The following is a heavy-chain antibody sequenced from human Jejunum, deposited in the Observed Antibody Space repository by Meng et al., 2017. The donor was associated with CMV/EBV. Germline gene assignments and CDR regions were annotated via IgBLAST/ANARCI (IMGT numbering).Heavy chain of an antibody. J-gene: IGHJ1*01. V-gene: IGHV4-39*01. CDR2: TDYVGTT. D-gene: IGHD5-24*01. CDR3: TRRQKATSLREF. CDR1: GGSIITSDYY. Sequence: VSGGSIITSDYYWGWVRQPPGKGLEWIATTDYVGTTDYNPSLRSRVTIPVDTSKNQFSLKLTSVTAADTGVYYCTRRQKATSLREFWGQGALVTVSS.